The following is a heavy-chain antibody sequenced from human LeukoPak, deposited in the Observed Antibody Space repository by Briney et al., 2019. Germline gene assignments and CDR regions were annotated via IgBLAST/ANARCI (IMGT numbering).Heavy chain of an antibody. J-gene: IGHJ4*02. D-gene: IGHD3-10*01. Sequence: GGSLRLSCAASGFTVSSNDMSWVRQAPGKGLEWVSVIYSGGSTYYADSVKGRFTISRDNSKNTLYLQMNSLRAEDTAVYYCARARGNYGSGPVDYWGQGTLVTVSS. CDR1: GFTVSSND. V-gene: IGHV3-66*01. CDR2: IYSGGST. CDR3: ARARGNYGSGPVDY.